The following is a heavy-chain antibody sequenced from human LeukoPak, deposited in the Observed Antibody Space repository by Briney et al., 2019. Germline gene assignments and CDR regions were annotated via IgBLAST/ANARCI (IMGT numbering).Heavy chain of an antibody. D-gene: IGHD6-6*01. CDR3: ARDLVDSSSSVHYYYYMDV. CDR2: TYYRSKWYN. V-gene: IGHV6-1*01. Sequence: SQTLSLTCAISGDSVSINSAAWNWIRQSPSRGLGWLGRTYYRSKWYNDYAVSVKSRITINPDTSKNQFSLQLNSVTPEDTAVYYCARDLVDSSSSVHYYYYMDVWGKGTTVTVSS. J-gene: IGHJ6*03. CDR1: GDSVSINSAA.